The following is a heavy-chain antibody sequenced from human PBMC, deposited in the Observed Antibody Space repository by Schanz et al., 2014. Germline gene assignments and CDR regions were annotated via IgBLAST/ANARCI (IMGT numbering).Heavy chain of an antibody. Sequence: VQLVESGGGVVQPGGSLRLSCAASGFTFSIYGMSWVRQAPGKGLEWVSITYSGGSTYYADSVKGRFTISRDNSKNTLYLLMNSLRAEDTAVYYCAKDLISGWSGFDYWGQGTLVTVSS. CDR2: TYSGGST. J-gene: IGHJ4*02. CDR3: AKDLISGWSGFDY. D-gene: IGHD6-19*01. V-gene: IGHV3-66*01. CDR1: GFTFSIYG.